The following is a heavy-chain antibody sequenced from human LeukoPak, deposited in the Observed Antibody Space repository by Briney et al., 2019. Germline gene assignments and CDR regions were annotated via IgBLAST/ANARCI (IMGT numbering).Heavy chain of an antibody. CDR2: INHSGSA. D-gene: IGHD4-23*01. V-gene: IGHV4-34*01. CDR1: GGSFSGYY. J-gene: IGHJ4*02. Sequence: SETLSLTCAVYGGSFSGYYWSWIRQPPGKGLEWIGEINHSGSANYNPSLKSRVTISVDTSKNQFSLKLSSVTAADTAVYYCARGRGGKYKWGQGTLVTVSS. CDR3: ARGRGGKYK.